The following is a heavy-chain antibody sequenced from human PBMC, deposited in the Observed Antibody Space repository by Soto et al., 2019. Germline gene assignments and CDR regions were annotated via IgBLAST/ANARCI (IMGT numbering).Heavy chain of an antibody. D-gene: IGHD2-15*01. Sequence: SETLSLTCTVSGGSISSYYWSWIRQRAGKGLEWIGRIYTSESTNYNPSLKSRVTISVDTSKNQFSLKLSSVTAADTAVYYCARDKDPRGPYYGMDVWGQGTSVTVSS. V-gene: IGHV4-4*07. CDR2: IYTSEST. CDR3: ARDKDPRGPYYGMDV. CDR1: GGSISSYY. J-gene: IGHJ6*02.